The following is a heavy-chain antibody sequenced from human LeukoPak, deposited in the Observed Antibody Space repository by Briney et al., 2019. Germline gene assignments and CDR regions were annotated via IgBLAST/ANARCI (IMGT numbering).Heavy chain of an antibody. Sequence: ASVKVSCKASGYTFTNYGISWVRQGPGQGLEWLGWISAFNGNTNYAQKLQGKFTMTTDTSTSTAYMELRSLRSDDTAVYYCARFATSLDYWGQGTLVTVSS. CDR1: GYTFTNYG. J-gene: IGHJ4*02. CDR2: ISAFNGNT. D-gene: IGHD2-2*01. CDR3: ARFATSLDY. V-gene: IGHV1-18*01.